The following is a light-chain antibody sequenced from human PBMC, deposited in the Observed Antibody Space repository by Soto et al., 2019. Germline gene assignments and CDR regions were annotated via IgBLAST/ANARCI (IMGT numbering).Light chain of an antibody. V-gene: IGKV3-20*01. Sequence: EIVLTQSPDTVPVSPGERVTLSCRASQNIFSNYLAWYQQKRGQAPRLLIWGASIRATGLPDRFSGGGSGTDFTLTISRLEAEDFAVYYCQQYGSSPGTFGQGTKVDIK. CDR1: QNIFSNY. CDR2: GAS. CDR3: QQYGSSPGT. J-gene: IGKJ1*01.